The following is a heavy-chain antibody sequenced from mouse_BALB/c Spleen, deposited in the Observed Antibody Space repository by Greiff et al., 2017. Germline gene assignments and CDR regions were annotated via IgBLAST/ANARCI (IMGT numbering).Heavy chain of an antibody. J-gene: IGHJ3*01. V-gene: IGHV7-3*02. CDR1: GFTFTDYY. CDR2: IRNKANGYTT. Sequence: EVQLVESGGGLVQPGGSLRLSCATSGFTFTDYYMSWVRQPPGKALEWLGFIRNKANGYTTEYSASVKGRFTISRDNSQSILYLQMNTLRAEDSATYYCARETYVPYGNYVWFAYWGQGTLVTVSA. CDR3: ARETYVPYGNYVWFAY. D-gene: IGHD2-10*02.